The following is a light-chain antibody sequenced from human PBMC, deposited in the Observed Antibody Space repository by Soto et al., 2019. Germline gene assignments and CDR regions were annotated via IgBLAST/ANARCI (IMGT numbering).Light chain of an antibody. CDR3: QQYNSYSWK. J-gene: IGKJ1*01. V-gene: IGKV1-5*01. CDR1: QSISSW. CDR2: DAS. Sequence: DIQMTQSPSTLSASVGDRVTITCRASQSISSWLAWYQQKPGKAPKLLIYDASSLESGVPSRFSGSGSGTEFTLTISSLQPDDFATYYCQQYNSYSWKFGQGTKVEIK.